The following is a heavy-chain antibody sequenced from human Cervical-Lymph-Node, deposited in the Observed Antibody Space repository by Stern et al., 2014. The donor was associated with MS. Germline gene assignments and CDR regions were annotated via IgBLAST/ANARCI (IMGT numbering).Heavy chain of an antibody. CDR2: ISYDGKNK. V-gene: IGHV3-30*18. CDR3: AKETEYYGLDV. J-gene: IGHJ6*02. Sequence: VQLVESGGGEVQPGRSLRLSCAASGFTFSIYGMHWVRQAPGKGLEWVAIISYDGKNKYYADSVKGRFTISRDNSKKTLYLQMNSPRAEDTAVYHCAKETEYYGLDVWGQGTTVTVS. CDR1: GFTFSIYG. D-gene: IGHD1-14*01.